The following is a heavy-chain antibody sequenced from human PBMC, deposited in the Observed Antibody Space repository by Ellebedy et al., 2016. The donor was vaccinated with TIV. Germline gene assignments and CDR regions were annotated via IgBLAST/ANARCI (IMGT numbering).Heavy chain of an antibody. CDR2: ITIYNDNT. CDR3: ATGLYSGYGLDI. V-gene: IGHV1-18*01. Sequence: AASVKVSCKASGYHFKSYGISWVRQAPGQGLEWMGWITIYNDNTNYAQKFQGRVTITEDTSADTAYMELTSLRSDDTAIYYCATGLYSGYGLDIWGHGTPVIVSS. CDR1: GYHFKSYG. D-gene: IGHD1-26*01. J-gene: IGHJ6*02.